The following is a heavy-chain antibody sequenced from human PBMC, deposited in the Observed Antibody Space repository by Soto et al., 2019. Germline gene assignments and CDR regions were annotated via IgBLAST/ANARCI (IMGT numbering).Heavy chain of an antibody. J-gene: IGHJ4*02. CDR2: IYYGGTT. CDR1: VEPMTGGYY. D-gene: IGHD2-21*01. V-gene: IGHV4-38-2*01. CDR3: PRVWYYFDF. Sequence: SETLSLTCDVSVEPMTGGYYWGWIRQSPGKGLEWIGSIYYGGTTYYNPSLRSRLAISIDTSKNQFSLRLSSVTAADTALYYCPRVWYYFDFWAQGTQVTVSS.